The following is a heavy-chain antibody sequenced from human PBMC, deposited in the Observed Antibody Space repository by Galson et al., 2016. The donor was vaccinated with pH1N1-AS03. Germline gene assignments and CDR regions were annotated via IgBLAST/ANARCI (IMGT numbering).Heavy chain of an antibody. D-gene: IGHD1-1*01. CDR1: GFTFSDSA. Sequence: SLRLSCAASGFTFSDSAMGWVRQAPGKGLEWLAEISGTGGSPFYADSVKGRVTISRDNSKNTVYLQMTSLRADDTAFYYFATNALKERVDYWGQGTLVTVSS. J-gene: IGHJ4*02. CDR3: ATNALKERVDY. CDR2: ISGTGGSP. V-gene: IGHV3-23*01.